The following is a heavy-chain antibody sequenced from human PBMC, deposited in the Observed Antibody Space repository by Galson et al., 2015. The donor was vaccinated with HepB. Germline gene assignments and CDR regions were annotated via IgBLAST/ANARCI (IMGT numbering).Heavy chain of an antibody. J-gene: IGHJ4*02. CDR1: GYTLTTNG. CDR3: ARDRSHSLDF. V-gene: IGHV1-18*04. D-gene: IGHD2-15*01. Sequence: SVKVSCKAAGYTLTTNGISWVRQAPGRPRDWVGWISAHRPRTTYAWRLLGRLTLTTDTSTGTAYMELRSLRSDDTAIYYCARDRSHSLDFWGQGTLVTVSS. CDR2: ISAHRPRT.